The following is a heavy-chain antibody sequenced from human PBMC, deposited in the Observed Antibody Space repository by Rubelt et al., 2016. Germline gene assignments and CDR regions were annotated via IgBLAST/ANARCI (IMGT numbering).Heavy chain of an antibody. CDR2: ISSSSSYI. CDR3: ARDPGYCSSTSCYDP. V-gene: IGHV3-21*01. J-gene: IGHJ5*02. CDR1: GFTFSSYS. D-gene: IGHD2-2*01. Sequence: HGRSLRLSCAASGFTFSSYSMNWVRQAPGKGLEWVSSISSSSSYIYYADSVKGRFTISRDNAKNSLYLQMNSLRAEDTAVYYCARDPGYCSSTSCYDPWGQGTLVTVSS.